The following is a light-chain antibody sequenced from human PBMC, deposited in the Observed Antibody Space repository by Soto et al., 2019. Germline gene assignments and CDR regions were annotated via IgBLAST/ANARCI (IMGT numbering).Light chain of an antibody. Sequence: EIVLTQSPGTQSLSQGERATLSCRASQSVSSSHLAWYKQKPGQARRLLIYGASSRATGIPDWFSGSGSGTLLNLIMSGMELEEFALYCSLRSGSASEYTFGQVANLDI. J-gene: IGKJ2*01. CDR1: QSVSSSH. CDR2: GAS. CDR3: LRSGSASEYT. V-gene: IGKV3-20*01.